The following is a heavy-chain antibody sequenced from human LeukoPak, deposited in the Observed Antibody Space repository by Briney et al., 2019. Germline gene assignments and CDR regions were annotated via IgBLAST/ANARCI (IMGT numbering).Heavy chain of an antibody. Sequence: GESLKISCKGSGYSFTSYWIGWVRQMPGKGLEWMGIIYPGDSDTRYSPSFQGQVTISADKSISSAYLQWSSLKASDTAMYYCAMTTRGHYNSGWHVDYWGQGTLVTVSS. CDR3: AMTTRGHYNSGWHVDY. V-gene: IGHV5-51*01. D-gene: IGHD6-19*01. J-gene: IGHJ4*02. CDR2: IYPGDSDT. CDR1: GYSFTSYW.